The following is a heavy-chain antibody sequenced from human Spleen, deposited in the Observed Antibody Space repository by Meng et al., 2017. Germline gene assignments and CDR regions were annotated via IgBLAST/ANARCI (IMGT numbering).Heavy chain of an antibody. J-gene: IGHJ4*02. D-gene: IGHD1-1*01. CDR3: ARGGRTGGDFAY. V-gene: IGHV4-61*01. CDR1: GGSISSSSYY. Sequence: GSLRLSCTVSGGSISSSSYYWNWIRQPPGKGLEWIGYFYYSGTTTYNPSLKSRVTISVDTSKNQFSLKLNSVTAADTAVYYCARGGRTGGDFAYWGQGTLVTVSS. CDR2: FYYSGTT.